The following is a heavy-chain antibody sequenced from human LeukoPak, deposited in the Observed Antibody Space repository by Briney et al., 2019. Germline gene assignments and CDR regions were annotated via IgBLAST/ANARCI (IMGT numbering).Heavy chain of an antibody. V-gene: IGHV1-8*01. CDR2: MNPNSGNT. CDR1: GYTFTSYD. D-gene: IGHD3-10*01. Sequence: ASVKVSCKASGYTFTSYDINWVRQATGQGLEWMGWMNPNSGNTGYAQKFQGRVTMTRNTSISTAYMELSSLRSEDTAVYYCARRGHYGSGSYYRYYYYYYGMDVWGQGTTVTVSS. J-gene: IGHJ6*02. CDR3: ARRGHYGSGSYYRYYYYYYGMDV.